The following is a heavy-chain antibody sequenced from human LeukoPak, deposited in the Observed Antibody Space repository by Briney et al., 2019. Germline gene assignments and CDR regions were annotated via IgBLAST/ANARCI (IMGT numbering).Heavy chain of an antibody. Sequence: GGSLRLSCAAPGFPFSSFDMTWVGQTPGKGLERVSTISVSATNTSYADSVKGRFTISRDNSKNTLYLQMNSLRADDTAVYYCATITSMRVVLISWGQGTLVTVSS. CDR3: ATITSMRVVLIS. J-gene: IGHJ1*01. V-gene: IGHV3-23*01. CDR1: GFPFSSFD. CDR2: ISVSATNT. D-gene: IGHD3-22*01.